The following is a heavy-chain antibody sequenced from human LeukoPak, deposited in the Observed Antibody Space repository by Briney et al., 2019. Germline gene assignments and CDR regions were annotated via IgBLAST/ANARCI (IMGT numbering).Heavy chain of an antibody. CDR2: INPNSGGT. CDR3: ARGAAMAGTGQYFQH. V-gene: IGHV1-2*02. Sequence: PGASVKVSCKASGYTFTGYYMHWVRQAPGQGLEWMGWINPNSGGTNYAQKFQGRVTMTRDTSISTAYMELSSLRSDDTAVYSCARGAAMAGTGQYFQHWGHGTLVTVSS. D-gene: IGHD6-19*01. J-gene: IGHJ1*01. CDR1: GYTFTGYY.